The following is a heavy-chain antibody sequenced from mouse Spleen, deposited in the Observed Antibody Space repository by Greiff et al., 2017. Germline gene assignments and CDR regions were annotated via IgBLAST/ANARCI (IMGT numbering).Heavy chain of an antibody. CDR1: GYTFTSYW. CDR2: IDPSDSYT. Sequence: VQLQQPGAELVRPGTSVKLSCKASGYTFTSYWMHWVKQRPGQGLEWIGVIDPSDSYTNYNQKFKGKATLTVDTSSSTAYMQLSSLTSEDSAVYYCARDDYGNSYYAMDYWGQGTSVTVSS. CDR3: ARDDYGNSYYAMDY. J-gene: IGHJ4*01. D-gene: IGHD2-1*01. V-gene: IGHV1-59*01.